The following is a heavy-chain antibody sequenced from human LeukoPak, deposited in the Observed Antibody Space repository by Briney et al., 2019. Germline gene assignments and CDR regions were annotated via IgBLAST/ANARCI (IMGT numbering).Heavy chain of an antibody. V-gene: IGHV3-74*01. CDR3: ARATPGWWELQR. CDR1: GFTFSTDW. J-gene: IGHJ4*02. D-gene: IGHD1-26*01. Sequence: PGGSLRLSCAASGFTFSTDWMHWVRQAPGKALVWVSRINSAGSSTNYADSVKGRFTISRDNAKNTLYLQMNSLRAEDTAVYYCARATPGWWELQRWGQGTLVTVSS. CDR2: INSAGSST.